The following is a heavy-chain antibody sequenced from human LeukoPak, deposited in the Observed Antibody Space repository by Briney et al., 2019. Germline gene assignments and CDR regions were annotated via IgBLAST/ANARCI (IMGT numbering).Heavy chain of an antibody. Sequence: SETLSLTCTVSGGSISSGGYYWSWIRQPPGKGLEWIGYIYDSESTYYNPSLKSRVTISVDRSKTQFSLKLSSVTAADTAVYYCARSPGGVVVPSAYYFDYWGQGTLVTVSS. J-gene: IGHJ4*02. CDR1: GGSISSGGYY. V-gene: IGHV4-30-2*01. CDR2: IYDSEST. CDR3: ARSPGGVVVPSAYYFDY. D-gene: IGHD2-2*01.